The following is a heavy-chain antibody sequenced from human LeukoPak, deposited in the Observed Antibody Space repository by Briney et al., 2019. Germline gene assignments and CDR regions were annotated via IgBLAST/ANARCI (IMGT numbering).Heavy chain of an antibody. CDR1: GGTFSSYA. V-gene: IGHV1-69*13. J-gene: IGHJ4*02. CDR2: IIPIFGTA. D-gene: IGHD3-22*01. Sequence: ASVKVSCKASGGTFSSYAISWVRQAPGQGLEWMGGIIPIFGTANYAQKFQGRVTITADESTSTAYMELSSLRSEDTAVYYCAGVEAYYYDSSGLDYWGQGTLVTVSS. CDR3: AGVEAYYYDSSGLDY.